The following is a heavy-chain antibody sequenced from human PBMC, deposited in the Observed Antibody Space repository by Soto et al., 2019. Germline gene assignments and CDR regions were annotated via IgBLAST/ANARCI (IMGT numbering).Heavy chain of an antibody. V-gene: IGHV3-21*01. CDR2: ISSSSSYI. CDR3: ASSMSYYGSSGYPWPGQTDAFDI. Sequence: PGGSLRLSCAASGFTFSSYSMNWVRQAPGKGLEWVSSISSSSSYIYYADSVKGRFTISRDNAKNSLYLQMNSLRAEDTAVYYCASSMSYYGSSGYPWPGQTDAFDIWGQGTMVTVSS. CDR1: GFTFSSYS. D-gene: IGHD3-22*01. J-gene: IGHJ3*02.